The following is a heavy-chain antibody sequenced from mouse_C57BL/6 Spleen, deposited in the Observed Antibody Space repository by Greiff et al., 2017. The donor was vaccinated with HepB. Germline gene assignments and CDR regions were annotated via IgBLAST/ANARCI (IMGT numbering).Heavy chain of an antibody. CDR2: INPGSGGT. D-gene: IGHD6-1*01. Sequence: QVQLQQSGAELVRPGPSVKVSCKASGYAFTNYLIEWVKQRPGQGLEWIGVINPGSGGTNYNEKFKGKATLTADKSSSTAYMQLNSLTSEDSAVYFCARQRGSSYYYAMDYWGQGTSVTVSS. CDR3: ARQRGSSYYYAMDY. J-gene: IGHJ4*01. CDR1: GYAFTNYL. V-gene: IGHV1-54*01.